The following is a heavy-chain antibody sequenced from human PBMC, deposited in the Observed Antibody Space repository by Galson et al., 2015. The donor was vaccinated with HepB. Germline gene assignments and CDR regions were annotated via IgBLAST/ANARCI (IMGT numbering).Heavy chain of an antibody. CDR1: GYTFTMFG. V-gene: IGHV1-18*01. CDR3: TRERGDYGDRPNYFDF. J-gene: IGHJ4*02. CDR2: ISAYNGKT. D-gene: IGHD4-17*01. Sequence: SVKASCKASGYTFTMFGISWVRQAPGQGLEWMGWISAYNGKTKYAQNFRGRVTMTTDTSTSTAYMELRSLRSDDTAVYYCTRERGDYGDRPNYFDFWGQGTLVSVSS.